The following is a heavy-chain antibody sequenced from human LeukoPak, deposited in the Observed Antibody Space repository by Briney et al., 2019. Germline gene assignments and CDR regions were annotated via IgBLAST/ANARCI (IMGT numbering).Heavy chain of an antibody. V-gene: IGHV6-1*01. CDR3: AMSSSDSIFYY. CDR1: WHSVSSSSAA. CDR2: TYYSSKWYN. Sequence: PWQTVSLPCAISWHSVSSSSAAWKWIRQSPSRGLEWLGTTYYSSKWYNDYAVSVESRITIHPDTSKSQFSLQLNAVTPEDTAVYYCAMSSSDSIFYYWGQGTLVTVSS. D-gene: IGHD6-6*01. J-gene: IGHJ4*02.